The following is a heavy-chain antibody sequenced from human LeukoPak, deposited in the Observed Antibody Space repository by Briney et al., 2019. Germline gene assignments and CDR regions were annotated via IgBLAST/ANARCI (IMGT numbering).Heavy chain of an antibody. CDR1: GGSFSGYY. CDR2: INHSGST. J-gene: IGHJ4*02. V-gene: IGHV4-34*01. CDR3: AREFYGDYVDY. Sequence: ETLSLTCAVYGGSFSGYYWSWIRQPPGKGLEWIGEINHSGSTNYNPSLKSRVTISVDTSKNQFSLKLSSVTAADTAVYYCAREFYGDYVDYWGQGTLVTVSS. D-gene: IGHD4-17*01.